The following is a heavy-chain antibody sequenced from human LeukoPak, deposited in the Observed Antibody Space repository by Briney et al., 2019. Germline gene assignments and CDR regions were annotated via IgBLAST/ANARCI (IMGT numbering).Heavy chain of an antibody. Sequence: SETLSLTCTVSGGSISSYYWSWIRQPPGKGLEWIGYIYYSGSTNYNPSLKSRVTISVDTSKNQFSLKLSSVTAADTAVYYCARGSRISGSKTTYDIWGQGTMVTVSS. J-gene: IGHJ3*02. D-gene: IGHD6-19*01. V-gene: IGHV4-59*01. CDR1: GGSISSYY. CDR3: ARGSRISGSKTTYDI. CDR2: IYYSGST.